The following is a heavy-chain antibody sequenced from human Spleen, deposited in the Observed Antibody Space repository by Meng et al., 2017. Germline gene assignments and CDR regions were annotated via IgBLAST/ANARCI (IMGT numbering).Heavy chain of an antibody. J-gene: IGHJ4*02. D-gene: IGHD3-10*01. Sequence: GESLKISCAASGFTFRSHGMHWVRQAPGKGLEWVAVIWYDGSNKYYADSVKGRFTISRDNSKNTLYLQMNSLRAEDTAVYYCARPRDDYIDYWGQGTLVTVSS. CDR3: ARPRDDYIDY. CDR1: GFTFRSHG. CDR2: IWYDGSNK. V-gene: IGHV3-33*01.